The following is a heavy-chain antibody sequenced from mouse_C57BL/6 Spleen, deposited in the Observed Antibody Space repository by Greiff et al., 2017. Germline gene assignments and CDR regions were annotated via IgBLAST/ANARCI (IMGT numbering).Heavy chain of an antibody. CDR2: IDPEDGDT. CDR3: TTDYGSSLAWFAY. D-gene: IGHD1-1*01. CDR1: GFNIKDYY. V-gene: IGHV14-1*01. Sequence: EVNVVESGAELVRPGASVKLSCTASGFNIKDYYMHWVKQRPEQGLEWIGRIDPEDGDTEYAPKFQGKATMTADTSSNTAYLQLSSLTSEDTAVYYCTTDYGSSLAWFAYWGPGTLVTVSA. J-gene: IGHJ3*01.